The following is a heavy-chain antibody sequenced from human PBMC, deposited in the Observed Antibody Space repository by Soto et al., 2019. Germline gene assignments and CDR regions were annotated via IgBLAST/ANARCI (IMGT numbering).Heavy chain of an antibody. CDR3: ARDGGRHSGGSDY. V-gene: IGHV1-69*01. D-gene: IGHD1-26*01. CDR2: IIPIFGTA. Sequence: QVQLVQSGAEVKKPGSSVKVSCKASGGTFSSYSINWVRQAPGQGLEWMGEIIPIFGTANYAQKFQGRVTITAEESTSTAYMELSSLRSDYTAVYYCARDGGRHSGGSDYWGQGTLVTVSS. J-gene: IGHJ4*02. CDR1: GGTFSSYS.